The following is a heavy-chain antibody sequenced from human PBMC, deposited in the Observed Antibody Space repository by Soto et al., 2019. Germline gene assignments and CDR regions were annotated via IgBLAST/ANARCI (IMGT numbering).Heavy chain of an antibody. CDR1: GCSISSFY. CDR2: IYSSGST. V-gene: IGHV4-4*07. J-gene: IGHJ6*02. CDR3: ARLGWGSYYYYGMDV. D-gene: IGHD2-21*01. Sequence: PSETLSLPCPVSGCSISSFYWTWIRQSAGKGLEWIGRIYSSGSTNYNPSLKSRVTMSVDTSKNQFSLRLSSVTAADTAVYYCARLGWGSYYYYGMDVWGQGTTVTVSS.